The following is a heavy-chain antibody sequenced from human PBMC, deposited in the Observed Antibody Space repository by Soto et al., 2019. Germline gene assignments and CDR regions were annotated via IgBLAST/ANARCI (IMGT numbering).Heavy chain of an antibody. CDR1: GFSFSSYA. V-gene: IGHV3-23*01. D-gene: IGHD1-26*01. CDR3: AKGVGYRIAFDI. J-gene: IGHJ3*02. Sequence: GGSLRLSCAASGFSFSSYAMSWVRQAPGKGLEWVSAISNGGGSKYYADSVKGRFTVSRDNSKYIMYLQMNSLRDEDAAVYYCAKGVGYRIAFDIWGPGTVVTVSS. CDR2: ISNGGGSK.